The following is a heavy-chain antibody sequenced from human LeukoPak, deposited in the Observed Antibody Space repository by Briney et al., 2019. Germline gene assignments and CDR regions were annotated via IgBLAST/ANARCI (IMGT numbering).Heavy chain of an antibody. CDR3: ARGAAAAIRGTLFDY. Sequence: GGSLRLSCAASGFTFSSYSMNWVRQAPGKGLEWVSSISSSSSYIHYADSVKGRFTISRDNAKNSLYLQMNSLRAEDTAVYYCARGAAAAIRGTLFDYWGQGTLVTVSS. J-gene: IGHJ4*02. D-gene: IGHD2-2*02. CDR1: GFTFSSYS. CDR2: ISSSSSYI. V-gene: IGHV3-21*01.